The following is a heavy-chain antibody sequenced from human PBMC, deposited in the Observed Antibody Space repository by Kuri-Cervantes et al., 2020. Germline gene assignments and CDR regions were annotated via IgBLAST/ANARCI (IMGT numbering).Heavy chain of an antibody. V-gene: IGHV3-30*12. D-gene: IGHD4/OR15-4a*01. Sequence: GGSLRLSCAASGFTFSSYGMHWVRQAPGKGLEWVAVISFDGSNEYYADSVKGRFTISRDNSQDTLFLQMNSLRAEDTAVYYCARGAKPIDYWGQGTLVTVSS. CDR1: GFTFSSYG. CDR2: ISFDGSNE. J-gene: IGHJ4*02. CDR3: ARGAKPIDY.